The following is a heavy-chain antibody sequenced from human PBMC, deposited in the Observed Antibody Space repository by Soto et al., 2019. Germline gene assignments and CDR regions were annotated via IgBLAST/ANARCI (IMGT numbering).Heavy chain of an antibody. D-gene: IGHD3-10*01. CDR2: IIPIFGTA. J-gene: IGHJ4*02. CDR1: GGTFSSYA. Sequence: SVKVSCKASGGTFSSYAISWVRQAPGQGLEWMGGIIPIFGTANYAQKFQGRVTITADESTSTAYMELSSLRSEDTAVYYCARDLGYYYGSGSYYNRDFDYWGQGTLVTVSS. CDR3: ARDLGYYYGSGSYYNRDFDY. V-gene: IGHV1-69*13.